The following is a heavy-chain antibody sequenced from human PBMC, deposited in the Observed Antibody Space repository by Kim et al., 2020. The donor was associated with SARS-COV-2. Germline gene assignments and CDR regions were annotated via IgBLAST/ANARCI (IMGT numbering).Heavy chain of an antibody. Sequence: SETLSLTCAVSGGSISSGGYSWSWIRQPPGKGLEWIGYIYHSGSTYYNPSLKSRVTISVDRSKNQFSLKLSSVTAADTAVYYCARAKKLLFDYWGQGTLVTVSS. CDR1: GGSISSGGYS. CDR3: ARAKKLLFDY. J-gene: IGHJ4*02. CDR2: IYHSGST. V-gene: IGHV4-30-2*01. D-gene: IGHD1-26*01.